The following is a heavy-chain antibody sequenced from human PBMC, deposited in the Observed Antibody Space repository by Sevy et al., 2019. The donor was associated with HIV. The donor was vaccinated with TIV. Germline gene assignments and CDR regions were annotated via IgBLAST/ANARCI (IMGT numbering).Heavy chain of an antibody. Sequence: GGSLRLSCAASGFTFSSDWMHWVRQAPGKELVWVSRINSDGSSTSYADSVKGRFTISRDNAKNTLYLQMNSLRAEDTAVYYCASACLVRGNAFDIWGQGTMVTVSS. J-gene: IGHJ3*02. CDR1: GFTFSSDW. CDR2: INSDGSST. CDR3: ASACLVRGNAFDI. D-gene: IGHD6-19*01. V-gene: IGHV3-74*01.